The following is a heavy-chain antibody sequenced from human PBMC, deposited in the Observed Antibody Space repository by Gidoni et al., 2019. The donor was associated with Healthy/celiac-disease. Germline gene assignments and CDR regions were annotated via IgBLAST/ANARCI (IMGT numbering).Heavy chain of an antibody. CDR3: ATWSGYLGFVGY. J-gene: IGHJ4*02. CDR2: MNPNIGNT. D-gene: IGHD3-3*01. CDR1: GYTFTSYD. V-gene: IGHV1-8*01. Sequence: MLLVQSGDEVKKPVSSVKVSCKASGYTFTSYDINWMRQATGQGLEWMGWMNPNIGNTGYAQKFQSRVTMTRKTSISTAYMELSSLGSEYTAVYYCATWSGYLGFVGYWGQGTLVTVSS.